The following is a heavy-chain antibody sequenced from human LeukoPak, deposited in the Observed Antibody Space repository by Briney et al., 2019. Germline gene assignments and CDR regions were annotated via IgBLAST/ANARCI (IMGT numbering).Heavy chain of an antibody. V-gene: IGHV3-23*01. CDR3: AKDRSWIAKGNWFDL. CDR2: SSSGDRT. J-gene: IGHJ5*02. D-gene: IGHD2-21*01. Sequence: SSSGDRTYYADSVKGRFTISRDNSKNTLYLQMNSLRAEDTAVYYCAKDRSWIAKGNWFDLWGQGTLVTVSS.